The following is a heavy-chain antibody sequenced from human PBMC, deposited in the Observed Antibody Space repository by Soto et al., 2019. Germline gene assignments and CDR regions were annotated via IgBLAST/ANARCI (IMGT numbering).Heavy chain of an antibody. Sequence: QVQLVQSGAEEKKPGASVKVSCKASGYTFTSYAMHWVRQAPGQRLEWMGWINAGNGNTKYSQKFKGRVTITRDTSGSTAYMELSSLRSEDTAVYYCARTLMGLWAFDIWAQGTMVTVSS. CDR2: INAGNGNT. CDR3: ARTLMGLWAFDI. D-gene: IGHD3-16*01. CDR1: GYTFTSYA. J-gene: IGHJ3*02. V-gene: IGHV1-3*05.